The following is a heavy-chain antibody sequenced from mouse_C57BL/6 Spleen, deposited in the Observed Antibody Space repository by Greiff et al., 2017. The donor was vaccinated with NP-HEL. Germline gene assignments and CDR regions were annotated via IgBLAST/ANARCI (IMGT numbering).Heavy chain of an antibody. CDR3: ARSTIYYGIYYAMDY. D-gene: IGHD2-1*01. J-gene: IGHJ4*01. Sequence: VQLKQSGPELVKPGASVKISCKASGYTFTDYYMNWVKQSHGKSLEWIGDINPNNGGTSYNQKFKGKATLTVDKSSSTAYMELRSLTSEDSAVYYCARSTIYYGIYYAMDYWGQGTSVTVSS. CDR1: GYTFTDYY. V-gene: IGHV1-26*01. CDR2: INPNNGGT.